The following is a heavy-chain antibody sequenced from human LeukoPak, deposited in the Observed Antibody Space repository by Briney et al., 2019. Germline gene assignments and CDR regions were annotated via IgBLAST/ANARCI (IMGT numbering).Heavy chain of an antibody. J-gene: IGHJ4*02. CDR2: INPNSGGT. V-gene: IGHV1-2*02. D-gene: IGHD6-6*01. CDR3: ASGPSDLGSSSQY. Sequence: ASVKVSCKASGYTFTGYYMHWVRQAPGQGREWMGWINPNSGGTNYAQKFQGRVTMTRDTSISTDYMELSRLRYDDTAVYYCASGPSDLGSSSQYWGQGTLVTVFS. CDR1: GYTFTGYY.